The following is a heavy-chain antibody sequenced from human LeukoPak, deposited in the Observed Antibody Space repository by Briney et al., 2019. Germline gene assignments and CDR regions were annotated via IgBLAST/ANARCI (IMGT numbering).Heavy chain of an antibody. J-gene: IGHJ6*04. D-gene: IGHD6-13*01. V-gene: IGHV5-10-1*01. CDR2: VDPSDSYT. Sequence: PGGSLRLSCKGSGYSFTSYWISWVRQMPGKGLEWMGRVDPSDSYTNYSPSFQGHVTISADKSISTAYLQWSSLKASDTAMYYCARHPRLYSSSWEYYYYYGMDVWGKGTTVTVSS. CDR3: ARHPRLYSSSWEYYYYYGMDV. CDR1: GYSFTSYW.